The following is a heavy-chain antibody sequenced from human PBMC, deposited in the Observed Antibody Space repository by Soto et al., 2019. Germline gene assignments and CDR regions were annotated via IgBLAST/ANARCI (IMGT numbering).Heavy chain of an antibody. D-gene: IGHD1-1*01. CDR2: IGGDGGST. Sequence: PGGSLRLSCAAPGFSFSSYAMSCFGQAPGKGLEWVSVIGGDGGSTYYADSVRGRFAVSRDNSKNSLYLQMDSLRAEDTALYYCAKDPVRWNDIYDPFDVWGQGTMVTVSS. J-gene: IGHJ3*01. CDR1: GFSFSSYA. CDR3: AKDPVRWNDIYDPFDV. V-gene: IGHV3-23*01.